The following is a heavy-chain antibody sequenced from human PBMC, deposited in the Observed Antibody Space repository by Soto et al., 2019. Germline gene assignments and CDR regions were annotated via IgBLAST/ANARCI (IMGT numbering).Heavy chain of an antibody. J-gene: IGHJ4*02. D-gene: IGHD2-2*01. V-gene: IGHV3-23*01. CDR1: GFTFSSYA. CDR3: ADLSRYCTSSNCD. CDR2: IGTSAST. Sequence: GGSQRLSCAASGFTFSSYAMSWVRQAPGKGLEWVSTIGTSASTYYGDSVRGRFTISRDNSRNTLYLQMNSLRAEDTAVYYCADLSRYCTSSNCDWGQGTLVTVSS.